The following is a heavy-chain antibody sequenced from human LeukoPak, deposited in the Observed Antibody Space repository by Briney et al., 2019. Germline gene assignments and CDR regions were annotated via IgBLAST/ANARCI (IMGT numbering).Heavy chain of an antibody. V-gene: IGHV3-23*01. D-gene: IGHD2-2*01. CDR1: GFTFSSYA. J-gene: IGHJ4*02. CDR3: ARKFGGYCSGTSFQINFYY. Sequence: QTGGSLRLSCAASGFTFSSYAMSWVRQAPGKGLEWVSTISASAGSTYYADSVKGRFTVSRDNSKNTLYLQMNSLRAEDTAVYYCARKFGGYCSGTSFQINFYYWGQGTLVTVSS. CDR2: ISASAGST.